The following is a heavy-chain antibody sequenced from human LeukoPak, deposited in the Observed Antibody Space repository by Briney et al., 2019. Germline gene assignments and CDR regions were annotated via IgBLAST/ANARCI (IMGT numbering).Heavy chain of an antibody. CDR1: GGSISSSSYY. V-gene: IGHV4-39*07. CDR2: IHHSGST. Sequence: SETLSLTCTVSGGSISSSSYYWGWIRQPPGKGLEWIGNIHHSGSTYYNPSLKSRVTISVDTSKNQFSLKLSSVTAADTAVYYCARDRWGSSSEDAFDIWGQGTMVTVSS. D-gene: IGHD6-6*01. J-gene: IGHJ3*02. CDR3: ARDRWGSSSEDAFDI.